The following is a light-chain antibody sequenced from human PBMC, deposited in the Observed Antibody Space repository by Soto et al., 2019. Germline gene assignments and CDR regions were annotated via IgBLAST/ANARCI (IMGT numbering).Light chain of an antibody. CDR2: GAS. J-gene: IGKJ2*01. CDR3: QQYNNWPLMYT. Sequence: EIVMTQSPGTLSVSPGERATISCRASQSVSSNLAWYQQKPGQAPRLLIYGASTRATGIPARFSGSGSGTEFTLTICSLQSEDFAVYYCQQYNNWPLMYTFGQGTKLEIK. CDR1: QSVSSN. V-gene: IGKV3-15*01.